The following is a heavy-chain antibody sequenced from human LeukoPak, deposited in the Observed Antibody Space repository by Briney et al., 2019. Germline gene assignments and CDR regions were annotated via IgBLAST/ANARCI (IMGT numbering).Heavy chain of an antibody. CDR2: VHSTGST. D-gene: IGHD3-10*01. CDR1: GGSISNDY. CDR3: ARESASVFSMIRGVGWFDP. Sequence: SETLSLTCVVSGGSISNDYWNWIRQPAGRDLEWIGRVHSTGSTDYNPYLTSRVTMSVDTSKNQFYLNLKSVTAADTAVYYCARESASVFSMIRGVGWFDPWGQGTLVTVSS. J-gene: IGHJ5*02. V-gene: IGHV4-4*07.